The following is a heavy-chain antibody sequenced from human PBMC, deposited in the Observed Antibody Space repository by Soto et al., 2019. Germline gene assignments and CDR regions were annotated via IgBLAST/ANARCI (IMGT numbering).Heavy chain of an antibody. D-gene: IGHD5-18*01. CDR3: ARDHTAMGNWFDP. V-gene: IGHV4-61*01. J-gene: IGHJ5*02. CDR2: IYYSGST. CDR1: GGSVSSGSYY. Sequence: QVQLQESGPGLVKPSETLSLTCTVSGGSVSSGSYYWSWIRQPPGKGLEWIGYIYYSGSTNYNPSLKNRVPISVDTSKNQFSLKLSSVTAADTAVYSWARDHTAMGNWFDPWGQGTLVTVSS.